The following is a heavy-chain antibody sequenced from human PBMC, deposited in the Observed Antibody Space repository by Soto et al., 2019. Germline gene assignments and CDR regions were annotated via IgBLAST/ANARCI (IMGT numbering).Heavy chain of an antibody. CDR3: TTDSFPTSPRSFGLDV. Sequence: SVKVSCNASACTVSSYAIVWVRQAPGQGLEWMGGIIPIFCTANYSQKFQCRVMINADESTITAYMKLSSLRSEDTAVYYCTTDSFPTSPRSFGLDVWGLGTTVTVPS. CDR2: IIPIFCTA. V-gene: IGHV1-69*01. CDR1: ACTVSSYA. J-gene: IGHJ6*02.